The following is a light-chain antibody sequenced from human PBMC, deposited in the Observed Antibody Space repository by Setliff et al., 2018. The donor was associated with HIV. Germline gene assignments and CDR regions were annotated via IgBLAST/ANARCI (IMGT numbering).Light chain of an antibody. CDR2: GAS. V-gene: IGKV3-20*01. CDR1: QSIISNY. J-gene: IGKJ2*01. CDR3: QQYGSSPPT. Sequence: EIVLTQSPGTLSLSPGERATLSCRASQSIISNYLAWYQQEPGQAPRLLIYGASSRATGIPDRFSGSGSGTDFTLTISRLEPEDFAVYYCQQYGSSPPTFGQGTK.